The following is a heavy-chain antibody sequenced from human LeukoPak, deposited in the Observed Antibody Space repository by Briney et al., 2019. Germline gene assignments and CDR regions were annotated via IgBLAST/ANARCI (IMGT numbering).Heavy chain of an antibody. Sequence: SETLSLTCTVSGGSISSYYWSWIRQPPGKGLEWIGYIYYSGSTNYNPSLKSRVTMSVDTSKNQFSLKLSSVTALDTAVYYCARKDLRNWFDPWGQGTLVTVSS. V-gene: IGHV4-59*12. CDR2: IYYSGST. CDR3: ARKDLRNWFDP. CDR1: GGSISSYY. J-gene: IGHJ5*02.